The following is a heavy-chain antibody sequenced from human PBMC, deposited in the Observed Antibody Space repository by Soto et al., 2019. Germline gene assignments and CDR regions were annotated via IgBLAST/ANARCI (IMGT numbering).Heavy chain of an antibody. CDR1: GFTVRSNY. CDR2: IYSGGST. V-gene: IGHV3-66*01. D-gene: IGHD2-2*01. Sequence: GGSLRLSCAASGFTVRSNYMSSVRQAPGKGLEWVSVIYSGGSTYYADSVKGRFTISRDNSKNTLYLQMNSLRAEDTAVYYCAREGSEYCSSTSCYQVRYYYYGMDVWGQGTTVTVSS. J-gene: IGHJ6*02. CDR3: AREGSEYCSSTSCYQVRYYYYGMDV.